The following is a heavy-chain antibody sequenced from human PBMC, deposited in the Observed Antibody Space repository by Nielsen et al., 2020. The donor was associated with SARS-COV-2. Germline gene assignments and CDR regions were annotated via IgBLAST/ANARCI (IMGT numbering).Heavy chain of an antibody. D-gene: IGHD5-12*01. CDR1: GFSFNTFG. CDR3: ARVSGYYWPQAY. V-gene: IGHV3-23*01. J-gene: IGHJ4*02. Sequence: GESLKIACAASGFSFNTFGMSWVRQTPGKGLEWISTISGTADSTYYADSVKGRFTISRDNSKHTLYLQMNSLRAEDTATYYCARVSGYYWPQAYWGQGTLVTVSS. CDR2: ISGTADST.